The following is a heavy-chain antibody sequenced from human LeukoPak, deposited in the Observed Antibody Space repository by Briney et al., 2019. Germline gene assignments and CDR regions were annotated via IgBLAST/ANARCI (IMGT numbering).Heavy chain of an antibody. CDR1: GFDFSDAW. Sequence: GGSLRLSCAASGFDFSDAWMNWVRQAPGKGLEWIGRVKKKSDGGTIDYAAPVKGRLTISRDDSKNMLFLQMNSLKTEDTAVYYCTSHAWFDPWGQGTLVTVSS. V-gene: IGHV3-15*01. J-gene: IGHJ5*02. CDR2: VKKKSDGGTI. CDR3: TSHAWFDP.